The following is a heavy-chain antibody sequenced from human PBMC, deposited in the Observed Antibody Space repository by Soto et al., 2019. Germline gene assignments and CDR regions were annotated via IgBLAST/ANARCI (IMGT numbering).Heavy chain of an antibody. CDR1: GFTFSDYS. CDR3: ATGRGRSTQYYYYVMDV. V-gene: IGHV3-48*02. Sequence: EVQLVESGGGLVHPGGSLRLSCVASGFTFSDYSMNWVRQAPGKGLEWISYISSRDIPIYYADSVKGRFTITRDNAKNTVYLQMTSLIDEDTAVYYGATGRGRSTQYYYYVMDVWGQGTTVTVSS. CDR2: ISSRDIPI. J-gene: IGHJ6*02.